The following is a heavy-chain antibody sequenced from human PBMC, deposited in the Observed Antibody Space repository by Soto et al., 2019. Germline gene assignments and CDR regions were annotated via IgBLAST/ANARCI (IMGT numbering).Heavy chain of an antibody. J-gene: IGHJ4*02. Sequence: SESLSLTCSLYSWSLLGYYWSWIRQPPGTGLEWIGEISPSGTTNYSPSLKSRVSISVDTSKNQFSLNLTSLTAEDTAVYSCARAPKVSVSAQTRAAFWGQG. CDR3: ARAPKVSVSAQTRAAF. D-gene: IGHD2-15*01. V-gene: IGHV4-34*01. CDR2: ISPSGTT. CDR1: SWSLLGYY.